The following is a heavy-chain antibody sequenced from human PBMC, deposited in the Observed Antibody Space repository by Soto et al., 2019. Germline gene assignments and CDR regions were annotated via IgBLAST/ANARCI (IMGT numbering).Heavy chain of an antibody. D-gene: IGHD3-10*01. Sequence: QVQLVQSGAEVKKPGASVTVSCKASGYSFTTYGISWVRQAPGQGLEWMGWIISYNGNTTYAQKLQARVTVTTDASTSTAYMELRSLRSEDTAVYYCARVHIVGGIITHEKGFDCWGQGTLVTVSS. V-gene: IGHV1-18*01. CDR1: GYSFTTYG. CDR2: IISYNGNT. CDR3: ARVHIVGGIITHEKGFDC. J-gene: IGHJ4*02.